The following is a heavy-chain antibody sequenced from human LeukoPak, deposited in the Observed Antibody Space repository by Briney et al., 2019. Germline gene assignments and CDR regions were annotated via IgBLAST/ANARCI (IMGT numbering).Heavy chain of an antibody. Sequence: SQTLSLTCAISGDSVSSNSVTWNWIRQSHSRGLEWLGRTYYRSTWYNDYAVSVRGRITVNPDTSKNQFSLHLNSVTPEDTAVYYCARRLTQYDCFDPWGQGILVTVSS. CDR2: TYYRSTWYN. D-gene: IGHD2-2*01. J-gene: IGHJ5*02. V-gene: IGHV6-1*01. CDR3: ARRLTQYDCFDP. CDR1: GDSVSSNSVT.